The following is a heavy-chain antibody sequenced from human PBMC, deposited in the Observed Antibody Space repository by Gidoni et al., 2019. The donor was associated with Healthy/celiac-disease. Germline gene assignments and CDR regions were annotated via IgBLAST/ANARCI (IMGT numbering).Heavy chain of an antibody. CDR1: GFTFSSYG. D-gene: IGHD2-15*01. CDR2: IWYDGSNK. CDR3: ARDLLGYCSGGSCSPVGYYYYGMDV. V-gene: IGHV3-33*01. Sequence: GVQLGRSLRLSCAASGFTFSSYGMHWVRQAPGKGLEWVAVIWYDGSNKYYADSVKGRFTISRDNSKNTLYLQMNSLRAEDTAVYYCARDLLGYCSGGSCSPVGYYYYGMDVWGQGTTVTVSS. J-gene: IGHJ6*02.